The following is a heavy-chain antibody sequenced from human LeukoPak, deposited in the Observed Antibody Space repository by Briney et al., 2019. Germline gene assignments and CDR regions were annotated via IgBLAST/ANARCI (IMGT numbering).Heavy chain of an antibody. Sequence: GRSLRLSCAASGFTFSSYGTHWVRQAPGKGLEWVAVIWYDGSNKYYADSVKGRFTISRDNSKKTLYLQMNSLRAEDTAVYYCARDRSGSLDYWGQGTLVTVSS. CDR2: IWYDGSNK. CDR1: GFTFSSYG. D-gene: IGHD6-19*01. CDR3: ARDRSGSLDY. J-gene: IGHJ4*02. V-gene: IGHV3-33*01.